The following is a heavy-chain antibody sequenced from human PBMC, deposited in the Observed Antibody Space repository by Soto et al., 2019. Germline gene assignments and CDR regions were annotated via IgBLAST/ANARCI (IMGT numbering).Heavy chain of an antibody. J-gene: IGHJ5*01. CDR3: ARDGGDSSSWYGGYNWFDP. V-gene: IGHV4-31*03. Sequence: SETLSLTCTVSGGSISSGGYYWSWIRQHPGKGLEWIGYIYYSGSTYYNPSLKSRVTISVDTSKNQFSLKLSSVTAADTAVYYCARDGGDSSSWYGGYNWFDPWGQGTLVTVS. CDR2: IYYSGST. CDR1: GGSISSGGYY. D-gene: IGHD6-13*01.